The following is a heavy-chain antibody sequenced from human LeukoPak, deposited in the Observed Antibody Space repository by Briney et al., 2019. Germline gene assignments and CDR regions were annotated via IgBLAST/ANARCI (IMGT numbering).Heavy chain of an antibody. CDR3: AKGLSDSGTYYSPFDY. CDR2: ISSSSSYM. J-gene: IGHJ4*02. CDR1: GFTFSRYS. D-gene: IGHD1-26*01. V-gene: IGHV3-21*01. Sequence: GGSLRLSCAASGFTFSRYSMNWVRQAPGKGLEWVSSISSSSSYMYYGDPVKGRFTISRDNAKNSLYLQMNRPTAEDTAVYYCAKGLSDSGTYYSPFDYWGQGTLFTVS.